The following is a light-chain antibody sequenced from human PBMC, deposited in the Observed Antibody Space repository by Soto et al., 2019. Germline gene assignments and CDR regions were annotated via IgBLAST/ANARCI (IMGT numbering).Light chain of an antibody. CDR2: DAS. CDR3: QQYENYWK. J-gene: IGKJ1*01. Sequence: DIQMTQSPSTLSASVGDRVTITCRASQSIGSWLAWYQQKPGKAPKLLIYDASSLESGVPSRFRGSGSGTEFTLTISSLQPDDFATYYCQQYENYWKCGLGTKV. V-gene: IGKV1-5*01. CDR1: QSIGSW.